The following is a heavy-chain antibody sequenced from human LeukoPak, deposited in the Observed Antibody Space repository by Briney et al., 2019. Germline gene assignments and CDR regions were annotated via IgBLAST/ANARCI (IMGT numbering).Heavy chain of an antibody. D-gene: IGHD2-2*01. CDR2: ISSTSTYI. CDR3: ARDGEDCSSTSCRSSYYYYGMDV. J-gene: IGHJ6*02. Sequence: NPGGSLRLSCAASGFTFSRYTMTWVRQAPGKGLEWVSSISSTSTYIYYADSLKGRFTISRDNSKNTLYLQMNSLRAEDTAVYYCARDGEDCSSTSCRSSYYYYGMDVWGQGTTVTVSS. V-gene: IGHV3-21*01. CDR1: GFTFSRYT.